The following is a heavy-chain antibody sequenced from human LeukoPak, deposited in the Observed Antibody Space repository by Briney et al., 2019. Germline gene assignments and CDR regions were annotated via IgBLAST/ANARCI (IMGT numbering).Heavy chain of an antibody. V-gene: IGHV4-34*01. Sequence: SETLSLTCAVYGGSFSGYYWSWIRQPPGKGLEWIGEIYHSGSTNYNPSLKSRVTISVDTSKNQFSLKLSSVTAAVTAVYYCARGRWFDPWGQGTLVTVSS. CDR2: IYHSGST. J-gene: IGHJ5*02. CDR1: GGSFSGYY. CDR3: ARGRWFDP.